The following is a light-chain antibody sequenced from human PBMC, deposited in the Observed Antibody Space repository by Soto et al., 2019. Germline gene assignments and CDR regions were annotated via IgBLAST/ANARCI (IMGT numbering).Light chain of an antibody. CDR3: MQGTHWPYT. Sequence: DVVMTQSPLSLPVTLGQPASISCRSSQSLVYSDGVTYLNCFHQRPGQSPRRLFYKVSDRDSGVPDRFSGSGSGTDFTLKISRVEAEDVGIYYCMQGTHWPYTFGQGTNLEIK. J-gene: IGKJ2*01. V-gene: IGKV2-30*01. CDR2: KVS. CDR1: QSLVYSDGVTY.